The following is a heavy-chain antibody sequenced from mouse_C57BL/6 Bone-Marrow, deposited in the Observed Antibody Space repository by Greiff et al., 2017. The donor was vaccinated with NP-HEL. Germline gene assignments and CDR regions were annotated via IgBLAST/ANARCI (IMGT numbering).Heavy chain of an antibody. CDR1: GFTFTDYY. CDR3: TTDMTAGRFWSLDV. Sequence: VQLQQSGAELVKPGASVKMSCTASGFTFTDYYMHWVKQRPEQCLEWIGWIDPENGDTDYASKFKGKATITADTSSNTAYLQLSSLTSEDTAVYYYTTDMTAGRFWSLDVWGTGTTVTVSS. CDR2: IDPENGDT. V-gene: IGHV14-4*01. J-gene: IGHJ1*03. D-gene: IGHD3-2*01.